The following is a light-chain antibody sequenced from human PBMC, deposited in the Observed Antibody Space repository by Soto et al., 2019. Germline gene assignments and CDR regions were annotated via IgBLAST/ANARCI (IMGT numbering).Light chain of an antibody. Sequence: QSALAQPASVSGSLGQSITISCTGTGRDVGLYDYVSWYQQQPGKAPKLIIYEVNKRPSGVFNRFSGSKSGNTASLTISGLQAYGGADYYCGSYTSGSPPYVFGTGTKVTVL. CDR3: GSYTSGSPPYV. V-gene: IGLV2-14*03. J-gene: IGLJ1*01. CDR2: EVN. CDR1: GRDVGLYDY.